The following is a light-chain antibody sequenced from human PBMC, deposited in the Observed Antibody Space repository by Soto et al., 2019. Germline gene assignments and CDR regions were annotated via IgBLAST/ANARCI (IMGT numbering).Light chain of an antibody. CDR3: QQYNNYPWT. J-gene: IGKJ1*01. CDR2: AAS. Sequence: DIQMTQSPSSLSASVEDRVIITCRASQSISNHLNWYQQKPGKAPKLLIFAASSLQSGVPSRFRFSGSGSGTEFTLTIGSLQPDDFATYYCQQYNNYPWTFGQGTKVDIK. V-gene: IGKV1-17*01. CDR1: QSISNH.